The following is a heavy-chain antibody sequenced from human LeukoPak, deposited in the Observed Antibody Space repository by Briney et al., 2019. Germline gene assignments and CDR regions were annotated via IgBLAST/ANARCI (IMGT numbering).Heavy chain of an antibody. Sequence: ASVKVSCRASGYTFTSYDINWVRQATGQGLEWMGWMNPNSANTGYAQKFQGRVTITADKSTSTAYMELSSLRSEDTAVYYCARARTPGANDAFDIWGQGTMVTVSS. CDR2: MNPNSANT. V-gene: IGHV1-8*03. CDR3: ARARTPGANDAFDI. J-gene: IGHJ3*02. CDR1: GYTFTSYD. D-gene: IGHD2-15*01.